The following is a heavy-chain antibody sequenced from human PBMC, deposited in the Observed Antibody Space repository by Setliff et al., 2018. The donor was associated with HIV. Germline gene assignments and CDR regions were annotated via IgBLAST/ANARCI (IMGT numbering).Heavy chain of an antibody. J-gene: IGHJ3*02. CDR3: ARLTGYSLSGDVFDI. Sequence: ETLSLTCAVSGYSISSGSYWGWVRQPPGKGLEWIGSIYFSGSTYYNPSLESRVTISVDTSRNQFSLMVNSVTAADTAMYYCARLTGYSLSGDVFDIWGQGTMVTVS. V-gene: IGHV4-38-2*01. CDR1: GYSISSGSY. D-gene: IGHD5-12*01. CDR2: IYFSGST.